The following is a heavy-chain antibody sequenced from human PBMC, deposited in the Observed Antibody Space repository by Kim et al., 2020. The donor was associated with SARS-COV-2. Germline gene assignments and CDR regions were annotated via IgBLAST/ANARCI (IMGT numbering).Heavy chain of an antibody. V-gene: IGHV5-51*01. CDR2: IYPGDSDT. CDR1: GYSFTSYW. CDR3: ARLEMAGSRPYYYGMDV. Sequence: GESLKISCKGSGYSFTSYWIGWVRQMPGKGLEWMGIIYPGDSDTRYSPSFQGQVTISADKSISTAYLQWSSLKASDTAMYYCARLEMAGSRPYYYGMDVWGQGTTVTVSS. J-gene: IGHJ6*02. D-gene: IGHD6-25*01.